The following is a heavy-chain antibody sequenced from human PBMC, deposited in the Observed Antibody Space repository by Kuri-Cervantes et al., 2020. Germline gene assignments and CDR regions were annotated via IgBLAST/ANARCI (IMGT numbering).Heavy chain of an antibody. Sequence: GSLRLSCTVSGGSISGYYWSWIRQPPEKGLEWIGEIDYSGSTNYNPSLKSRVTISVDTSKNQFSLKLSSVTAADTAVYYCARGRVTRWLPDAFDIWGQGTMVTVSS. CDR1: GGSISGYY. CDR3: ARGRVTRWLPDAFDI. V-gene: IGHV4-34*01. D-gene: IGHD3-22*01. J-gene: IGHJ3*02. CDR2: IDYSGST.